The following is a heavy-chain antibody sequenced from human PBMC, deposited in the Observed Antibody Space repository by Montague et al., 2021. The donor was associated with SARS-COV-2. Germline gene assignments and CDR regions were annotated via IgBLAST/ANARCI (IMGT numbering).Heavy chain of an antibody. CDR3: AKQRGTITTTFDY. J-gene: IGHJ4*02. D-gene: IGHD1-1*01. Sequence: SLRLSCAASGFTFNTYGMSWVRQAPGKGLEWVSSISGGGGTYYAGSVKGRFAISNDTSNNTLYLQMNSLRAEDTAIYYCAKQRGTITTTFDYWGQGSLVTVSS. CDR1: GFTFNTYG. CDR2: ISGGGGT. V-gene: IGHV3-23*01.